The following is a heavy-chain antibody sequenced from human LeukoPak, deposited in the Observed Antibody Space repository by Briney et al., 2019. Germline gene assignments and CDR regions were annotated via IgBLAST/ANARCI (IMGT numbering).Heavy chain of an antibody. CDR3: ARDHYYDGRGRFDP. CDR1: AGSVTSGTYR. CDR2: VYFDGGT. D-gene: IGHD3-16*01. J-gene: IGHJ5*02. V-gene: IGHV4-39*07. Sequence: SETLSLTCSVSAGSVTSGTYRWGWIRQPPGKGLEWIGSVYFDGGTHYKPSLQSRVTISVDTSKNQFSLRLSSVTAADTALYYCARDHYYDGRGRFDPWGQGTLVTVSS.